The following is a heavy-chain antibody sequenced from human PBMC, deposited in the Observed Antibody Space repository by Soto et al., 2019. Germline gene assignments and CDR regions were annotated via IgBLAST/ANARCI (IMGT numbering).Heavy chain of an antibody. J-gene: IGHJ5*02. D-gene: IGHD2-2*01. V-gene: IGHV4-59*01. CDR1: GGSISSYY. CDR3: ARESGGSTSSNQGGDWFDP. CDR2: IYYGGGT. Sequence: PSETLSLTCTVSGGSISSYYWNWIRQPPGKGLEWIGDIYYGGGTNYNPSLKSRVTISVDTSKNQFSLKLSSVTAADTAVYYCARESGGSTSSNQGGDWFDPWGQGTLVTAPQ.